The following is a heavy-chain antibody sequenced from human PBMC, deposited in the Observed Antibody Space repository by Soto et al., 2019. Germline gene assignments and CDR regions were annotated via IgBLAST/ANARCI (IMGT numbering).Heavy chain of an antibody. CDR2: IIPIFGTA. Sequence: QVQLVQSGAEVKKPGSSVKVSCKASGGTFSSYGISWVRQAPGQGLEWMGGIIPIFGTANYAQKFQGRVTXTXXXSXXTAYMELSSLRSEDTAVYYCARAAQPRDYYYGMDVWGQGTTVTVSS. V-gene: IGHV1-69*05. CDR3: ARAAQPRDYYYGMDV. CDR1: GGTFSSYG. J-gene: IGHJ6*02.